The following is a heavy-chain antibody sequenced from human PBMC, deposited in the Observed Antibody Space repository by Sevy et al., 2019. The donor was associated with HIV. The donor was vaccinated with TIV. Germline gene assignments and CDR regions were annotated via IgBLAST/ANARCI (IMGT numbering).Heavy chain of an antibody. Sequence: ASVKVSCKASGYTFTAYYLYWVRQAPGQGLECMGWINPNSGGTNSAQKFEGRVTMTRDTSTTTAFIEFISLTYDDTAVYYCALAYGSGIHWGQGTLVTVSS. D-gene: IGHD3-10*01. J-gene: IGHJ4*02. CDR3: ALAYGSGIH. V-gene: IGHV1-2*02. CDR1: GYTFTAYY. CDR2: INPNSGGT.